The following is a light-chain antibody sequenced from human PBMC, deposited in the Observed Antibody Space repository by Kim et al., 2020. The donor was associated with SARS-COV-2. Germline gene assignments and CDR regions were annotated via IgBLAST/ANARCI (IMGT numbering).Light chain of an antibody. V-gene: IGLV3-21*04. Sequence: SVAPGKTAWITCGGNNIGSKSVHWYQQKPGQAPVLVIYYDSDRPSWIPERFSGSNSGNTATLTISRVEAGDEADYYCQVWDSSSGVFGGGTQLTVL. J-gene: IGLJ3*02. CDR2: YDS. CDR1: NIGSKS. CDR3: QVWDSSSGV.